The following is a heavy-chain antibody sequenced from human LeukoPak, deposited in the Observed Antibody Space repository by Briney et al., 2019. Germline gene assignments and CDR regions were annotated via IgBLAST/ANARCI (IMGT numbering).Heavy chain of an antibody. CDR1: GFTFSSYA. CDR3: AKDYVSPFDY. V-gene: IGHV3-64*01. Sequence: GGSLRLSCAASGFTFSSYAMHWVRQAPGKGLEYVSAISSNGGSTYYANSVKGRFTISRDNSKNTLYLQMNSLRAEDTAVYYCAKDYVSPFDYWGQGTLVTVSS. J-gene: IGHJ4*02. D-gene: IGHD3-16*01. CDR2: ISSNGGST.